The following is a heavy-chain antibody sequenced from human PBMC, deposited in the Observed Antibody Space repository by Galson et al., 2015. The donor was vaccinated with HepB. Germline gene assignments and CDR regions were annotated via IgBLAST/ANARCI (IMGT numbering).Heavy chain of an antibody. J-gene: IGHJ4*02. CDR3: ARDSDDYGGY. D-gene: IGHD5-24*01. V-gene: IGHV3-30*04. CDR2: ISYDGSNK. Sequence: SLRLSCAASGFTFSSYAMHWVRQAPGKGLEWVAVISYDGSNKYYADSVKGRFTISRDNSKNTLYLQMNSLRAEDTAVYYCARDSDDYGGYWGQGTLVTVSS. CDR1: GFTFSSYA.